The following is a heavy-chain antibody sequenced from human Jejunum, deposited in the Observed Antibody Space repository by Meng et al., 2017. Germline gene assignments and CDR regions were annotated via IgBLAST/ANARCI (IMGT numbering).Heavy chain of an antibody. CDR1: GASVTSGTYY. Sequence: QVHLQESGHGLLRPSETLSLTCNVSGASVTSGTYYWSWIRQPPGKGLEWIGHIYSSGSTTYDPSLKSRITISVDMSKKQFSLRLRSMTTADTAVYFCARGTYCGGDCYYYFDSWGQGALVTAPQ. CDR3: ARGTYCGGDCYYYFDS. D-gene: IGHD2-21*02. CDR2: IYSSGST. V-gene: IGHV4-61*01. J-gene: IGHJ4*02.